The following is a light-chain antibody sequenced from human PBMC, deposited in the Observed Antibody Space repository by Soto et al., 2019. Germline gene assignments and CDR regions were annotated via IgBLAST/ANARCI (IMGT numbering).Light chain of an antibody. Sequence: EIVMTQSPATLSVSPGERAILSCRASQSISINLAWYQQKPGQAPRLLIYAASNRATGVPARFSGSWSGTEFTLTISSLQSEDFATYFCQQIYSAPLTFGGGTKVEIK. CDR2: AAS. J-gene: IGKJ4*01. V-gene: IGKV3-15*01. CDR1: QSISIN. CDR3: QQIYSAPLT.